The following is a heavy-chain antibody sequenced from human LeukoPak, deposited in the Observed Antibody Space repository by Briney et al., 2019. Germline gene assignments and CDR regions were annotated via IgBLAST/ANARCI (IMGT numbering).Heavy chain of an antibody. CDR2: INHSGST. CDR3: ARVRLECGGDCYISQ. CDR1: GFTFSSYW. V-gene: IGHV4-34*01. J-gene: IGHJ4*02. Sequence: GSLRLSCAASGFTFSSYWMSWVRQPPGKGLEWIGEINHSGSTNYNPSLKSRVTISVDTSKNQFSLKLSSVTAADTAVYYCARVRLECGGDCYISQWGQGTLVTVSS. D-gene: IGHD2-21*02.